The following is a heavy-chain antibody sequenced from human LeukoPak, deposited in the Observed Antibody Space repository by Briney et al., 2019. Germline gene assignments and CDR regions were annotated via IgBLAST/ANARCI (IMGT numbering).Heavy chain of an antibody. V-gene: IGHV4-34*01. CDR3: ARDPMVVAAGDAFDI. D-gene: IGHD2-15*01. J-gene: IGHJ3*02. CDR2: INHSGST. CDR1: GGSFSGYY. Sequence: SETLSLTCAVYGGSFSGYYWSWIRQPPGKGLEWIGEINHSGSTNYNPSLKSRVTISVDTSTNQFSLKLSSVTAADTAVYYCARDPMVVAAGDAFDIWGQGTMVTVSS.